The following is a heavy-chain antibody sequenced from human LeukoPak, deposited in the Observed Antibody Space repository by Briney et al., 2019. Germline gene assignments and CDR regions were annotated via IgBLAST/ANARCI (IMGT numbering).Heavy chain of an antibody. J-gene: IGHJ4*02. CDR3: AKDLGDYGGNSDLNY. Sequence: GGSLRLSCAASGFTFSSYWMHWVRQAPGKGLVWVSRINSDGSSTSYADSVKGRFTISRDNAKNTLYLQMNSLRAEDTAVYYCAKDLGDYGGNSDLNYWGQGTLVTVSS. D-gene: IGHD4-23*01. CDR2: INSDGSST. V-gene: IGHV3-74*01. CDR1: GFTFSSYW.